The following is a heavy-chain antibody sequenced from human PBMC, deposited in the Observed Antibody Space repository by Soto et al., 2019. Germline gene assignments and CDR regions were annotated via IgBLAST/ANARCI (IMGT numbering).Heavy chain of an antibody. CDR3: AREDCGSTSCFGFDH. CDR1: GFTFSSYT. CDR2: ISSYGGST. V-gene: IGHV3-64*01. D-gene: IGHD2-2*01. Sequence: PGGYLRLSCAASGFTFSSYTMHLVRQAPGKGLEYVSTISSYGGSTYYANSVKGRFTISRDNSKNTLYLQMGSLRAEDMAVYYCAREDCGSTSCFGFDHWGLGTLITAPQ. J-gene: IGHJ4*02.